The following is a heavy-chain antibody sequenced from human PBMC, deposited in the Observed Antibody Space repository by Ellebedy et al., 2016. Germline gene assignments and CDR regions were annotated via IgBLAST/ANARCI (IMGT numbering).Heavy chain of an antibody. J-gene: IGHJ4*02. V-gene: IGHV3-53*01. CDR2: IYTGGGT. Sequence: GESLKISCAASGFTVSSNYMTWVRQAPGKGLEWVSVIYTGGGTSYADSVKGRFTISRDNSKNTLFLQMNSLRAEDTAVYYCARGQRGYSCGDWGQGTLVTVSS. D-gene: IGHD5-18*01. CDR3: ARGQRGYSCGD. CDR1: GFTVSSNY.